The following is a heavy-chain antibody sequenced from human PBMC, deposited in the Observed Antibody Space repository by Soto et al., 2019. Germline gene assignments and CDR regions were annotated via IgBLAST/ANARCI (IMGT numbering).Heavy chain of an antibody. CDR2: LSGSGGST. Sequence: EVQLLESGGGLVQPGGSLRLSCAASGFTFSSYAMSWVRQAPGKGLEWVSALSGSGGSTYYADSVKGRFTISRDNSKNTRYLQMNSLRAEDTAVYYCAKLKQVVPVADYWGQGTLVTVSS. V-gene: IGHV3-23*01. CDR3: AKLKQVVPVADY. D-gene: IGHD2-2*01. J-gene: IGHJ4*02. CDR1: GFTFSSYA.